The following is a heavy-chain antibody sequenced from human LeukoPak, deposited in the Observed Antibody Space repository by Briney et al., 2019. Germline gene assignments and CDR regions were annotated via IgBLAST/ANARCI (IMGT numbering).Heavy chain of an antibody. D-gene: IGHD3-22*01. CDR3: ATYSSLNTREFQY. V-gene: IGHV3-7*01. Sequence: GGSLRLSCTASGFIFNDFWMSWVRQAPGEGLEWVANIRQDGGETYYGDSVKGRFIISRDNAKNSLFLQMNRLRAEDTAVYYCATYSSLNTREFQYWGQGTLVTVSS. J-gene: IGHJ1*01. CDR1: GFIFNDFW. CDR2: IRQDGGET.